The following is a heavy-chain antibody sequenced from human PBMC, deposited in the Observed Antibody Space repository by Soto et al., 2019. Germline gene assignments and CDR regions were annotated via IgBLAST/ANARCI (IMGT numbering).Heavy chain of an antibody. CDR1: GFTFSSYG. CDR2: ISYDGSNK. D-gene: IGHD2-2*01. J-gene: IGHJ6*03. CDR3: AKDSEDCSSTSCYAAHYYYYYYMDV. Sequence: SLRLSCAASGFTFSSYGMHWVRQAPGKGLEWVAVISYDGSNKYYADSVKGRFTISRDNSKNTLYLQMNSLRAEDTAVYYCAKDSEDCSSTSCYAAHYYYYYYMDVWGKGTTVTVSS. V-gene: IGHV3-30*18.